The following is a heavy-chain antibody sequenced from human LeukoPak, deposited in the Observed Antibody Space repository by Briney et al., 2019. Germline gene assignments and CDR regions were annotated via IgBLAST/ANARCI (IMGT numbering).Heavy chain of an antibody. CDR2: ISNDGGGT. CDR3: AKGSSGYFADL. J-gene: IGHJ5*02. CDR1: GFIFNNYG. V-gene: IGHV3-23*01. D-gene: IGHD3-22*01. Sequence: RGSLRLSCAAYGFIFNNYGLIWVRQAPGKGLEWVSAISNDGGGTQYADFVEGRFTISRDNSKNTLFLQMSSLRAEDTALYYCAKGSSGYFADLWGQGTLVTVSS.